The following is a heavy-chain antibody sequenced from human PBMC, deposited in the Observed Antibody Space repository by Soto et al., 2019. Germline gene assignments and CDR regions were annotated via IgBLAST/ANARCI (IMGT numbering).Heavy chain of an antibody. CDR2: INHSGST. Sequence: TLSLTCAVYGGSFSGYYWSWIRQPPGKGLEWIGEINHSGSTNYNPSLKSRVTISVDTSKNQFSLKLSSVTAADTAVYYCARHIMVAPTRWYWFDPWGQGTLVTVSS. CDR3: ARHIMVAPTRWYWFDP. J-gene: IGHJ5*02. D-gene: IGHD2-15*01. V-gene: IGHV4-34*01. CDR1: GGSFSGYY.